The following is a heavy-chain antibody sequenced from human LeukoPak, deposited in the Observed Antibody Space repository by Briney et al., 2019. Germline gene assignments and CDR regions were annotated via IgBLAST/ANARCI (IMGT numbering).Heavy chain of an antibody. Sequence: SETLSLTCTVSGYSISSGYYWGWIRQPPGKGLEWVGSIYHSGSTYYNPSLKSRVTISVDTSKNQFSLKLSSVTAADTAVYYCARDNIGVVTAIRSVYFDYWGQGTLVTVSS. CDR2: IYHSGST. CDR1: GYSISSGYY. CDR3: ARDNIGVVTAIRSVYFDY. V-gene: IGHV4-38-2*02. D-gene: IGHD2-21*02. J-gene: IGHJ4*02.